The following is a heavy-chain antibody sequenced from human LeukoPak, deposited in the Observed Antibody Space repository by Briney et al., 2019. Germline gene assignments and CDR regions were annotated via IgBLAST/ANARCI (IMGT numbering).Heavy chain of an antibody. CDR1: GGSISTFY. V-gene: IGHV4-59*01. Sequence: SETLSLTCTVSGGSISTFYWNWIRQSPGKGLEWIGYISVGGANNYNPSLKSRVSISVDTSKNQFSLRLSSVTAADTAVYYCARVPAAAGIDYWGQGTLVTVSS. D-gene: IGHD6-13*01. CDR3: ARVPAAAGIDY. CDR2: ISVGGAN. J-gene: IGHJ4*02.